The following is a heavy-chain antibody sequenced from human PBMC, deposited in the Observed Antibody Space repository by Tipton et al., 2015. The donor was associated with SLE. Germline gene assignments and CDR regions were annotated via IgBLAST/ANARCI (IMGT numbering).Heavy chain of an antibody. D-gene: IGHD6-6*01. CDR2: IYYSGST. J-gene: IGHJ6*03. V-gene: IGHV4-59*01. CDR3: AREWTYSSSAETRYYYYYMDV. CDR1: GGSISSYY. Sequence: TLSLTCTVSGGSISSYYWGWIRQPPGKGLEWIGYIYYSGSTNYNPSLKSRVTISVDTSKNQFSLKLSSVTAADTAVYYCAREWTYSSSAETRYYYYYMDVWGKGTTVTVSS.